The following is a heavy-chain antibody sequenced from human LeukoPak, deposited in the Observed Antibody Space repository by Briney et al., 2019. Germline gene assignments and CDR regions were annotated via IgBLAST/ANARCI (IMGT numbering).Heavy chain of an antibody. V-gene: IGHV3-48*02. J-gene: IGHJ4*02. D-gene: IGHD3-22*01. CDR3: ARGDSSGYHCYFDS. CDR2: ISSSSGTI. Sequence: GGSLRLSCEGSGFTFRRNSMNWVRQAPGKGLEWVSFISSSSGTIYYADSVKGRFTISRDNAENSLYLQMNSLRDEDTAVYYCARGDSSGYHCYFDSWGREPWSPSPQ. CDR1: GFTFRRNS.